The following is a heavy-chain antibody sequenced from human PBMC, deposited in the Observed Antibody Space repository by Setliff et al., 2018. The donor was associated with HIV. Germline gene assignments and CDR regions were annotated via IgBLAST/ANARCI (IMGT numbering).Heavy chain of an antibody. CDR2: INHSGRT. D-gene: IGHD2-8*01. CDR3: ARGARLLTGYAVRWDYYYMRI. Sequence: SETLSLTCTVSGGSISSYYWSWIRLPTGKGLEWIGEINHSGRTNYNPSLKSRITISVDTSKDQFSLKLSSVTAADTAVYYCARGARLLTGYAVRWDYYYMRIWGKGTTVTVSS. V-gene: IGHV4-34*01. CDR1: GGSISSYY. J-gene: IGHJ6*03.